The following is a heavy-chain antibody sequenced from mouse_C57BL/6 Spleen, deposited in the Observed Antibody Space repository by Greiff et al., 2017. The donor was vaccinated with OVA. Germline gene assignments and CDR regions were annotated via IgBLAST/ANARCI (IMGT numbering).Heavy chain of an antibody. CDR2: INYDGSST. J-gene: IGHJ4*01. CDR3: ARAGEDYYAMDY. Sequence: EVKVVESEGGLVQPGSSMKLSCTASGFTFSASYMAWVRQVPEKGLEWVANINYDGSSTYYLDSLKSRFIISRANAKNILYLQMSSLQSEDTATYYCARAGEDYYAMDYWGQGTSVTVSS. CDR1: GFTFSASY. V-gene: IGHV5-16*01.